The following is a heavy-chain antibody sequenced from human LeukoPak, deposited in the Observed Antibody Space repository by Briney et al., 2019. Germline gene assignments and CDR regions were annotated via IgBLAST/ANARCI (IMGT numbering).Heavy chain of an antibody. CDR2: IRSKAYGGTT. CDR3: ARDHIVVVPAAMRPYYYYGMDV. J-gene: IGHJ6*04. CDR1: GFTFGDYA. V-gene: IGHV3-49*04. D-gene: IGHD2-2*01. Sequence: GGSLRLSCTASGFTFGDYAMSWVRQAPGKGLEWVGFIRSKAYGGTTEYAASVKGRFTISRDDSKSIAYLQMNSLKTEDTAVYYCARDHIVVVPAAMRPYYYYGMDVWGKGTTVTVSS.